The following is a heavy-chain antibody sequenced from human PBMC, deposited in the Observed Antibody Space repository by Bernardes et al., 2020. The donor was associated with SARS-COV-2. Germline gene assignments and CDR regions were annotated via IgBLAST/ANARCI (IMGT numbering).Heavy chain of an antibody. J-gene: IGHJ4*02. CDR1: GFTFSGYA. V-gene: IGHV3-23*01. CDR2: ISGSGGST. Sequence: GGSLRLSCAASGFTFSGYAMNWVRQASGKGLEWVSGISGSGGSTYYADSVKGRFTISRDNSKNTVYLQMNSLRAEDTAVYFCAKVAARRDPPYYFDYWGQGNLVTVSS. D-gene: IGHD6-6*01. CDR3: AKVAARRDPPYYFDY.